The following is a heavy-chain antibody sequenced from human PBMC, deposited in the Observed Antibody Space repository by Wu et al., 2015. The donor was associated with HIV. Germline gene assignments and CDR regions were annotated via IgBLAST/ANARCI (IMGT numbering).Heavy chain of an antibody. CDR2: IIPIFGTA. D-gene: IGHD2-2*01. CDR1: GGTFSSYA. CDR3: AREGPAGGGGYFDY. V-gene: IGHV1-69*13. Sequence: QVQAGAVWGREVKKPGSSVKVSCKASGGTFSSYAISWVRQAPGQGLEWMGRIIPIFGTANYAQKFQGRVTITADESTSTAYMELSSLRSEDTAVYYCAREGPAGGGGYFDYWGQGTLVTVSS. J-gene: IGHJ4*02.